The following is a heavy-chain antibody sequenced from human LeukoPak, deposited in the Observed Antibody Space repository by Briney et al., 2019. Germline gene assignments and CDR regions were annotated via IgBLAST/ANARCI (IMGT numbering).Heavy chain of an antibody. V-gene: IGHV3-7*01. CDR3: ARGETFDY. Sequence: GGSLRLSCTASGFTFSNFWMGWVRQAPGKGLEWVANIKQDETEKFYLGSVKGRFTISRDSAKNSLYLQMNSLRAEDTAVYYCARGETFDYWGQGTLVTVSS. CDR1: GFTFSNFW. CDR2: IKQDETEK. J-gene: IGHJ4*02.